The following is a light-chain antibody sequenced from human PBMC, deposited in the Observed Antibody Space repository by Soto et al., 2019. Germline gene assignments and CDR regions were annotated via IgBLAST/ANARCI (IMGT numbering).Light chain of an antibody. V-gene: IGKV3-20*01. J-gene: IGKJ1*01. Sequence: EIVLTQSPGTLSLSPWERATLSCRASQSVSNNYLAWYQQKPGQAPRLLIYGASNRATGIPDRFSGSGPGTDFTLTISRLEPEDFAVYYCQQYGSSGTFGQGTKWIS. CDR1: QSVSNNY. CDR3: QQYGSSGT. CDR2: GAS.